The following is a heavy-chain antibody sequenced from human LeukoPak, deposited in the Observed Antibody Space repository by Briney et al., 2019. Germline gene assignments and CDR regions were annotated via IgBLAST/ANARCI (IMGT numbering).Heavy chain of an antibody. Sequence: ETLSLTCTVSGGSISSSSYYWGWIRQPPGKGLEWIGSIYYSGSTYYNPSLKSRVTISVDTSKNQFSLKLSSVTAADTAVYYCARLIVGANFDYWAREPWSPSPQ. CDR1: GGSISSSSYY. CDR2: IYYSGST. CDR3: ARLIVGANFDY. V-gene: IGHV4-39*01. J-gene: IGHJ4*02. D-gene: IGHD1-26*01.